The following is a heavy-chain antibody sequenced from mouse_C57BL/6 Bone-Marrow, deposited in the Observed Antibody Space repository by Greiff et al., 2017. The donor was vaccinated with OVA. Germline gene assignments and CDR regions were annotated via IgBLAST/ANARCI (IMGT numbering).Heavy chain of an antibody. Sequence: EVKVVESGGGLVQPGGSLSLSCAASGFTFTDYYMSWVRQPPGKALEWLGFIRNKANGYTTEYSASVKGRFTISRDNSQSILYLQMNALRAEDSATYYCARYRAGSSYYCDYWGQGTTLTVSS. CDR2: IRNKANGYTT. V-gene: IGHV7-3*01. J-gene: IGHJ2*01. CDR1: GFTFTDYY. CDR3: ARYRAGSSYYCDY. D-gene: IGHD4-1*01.